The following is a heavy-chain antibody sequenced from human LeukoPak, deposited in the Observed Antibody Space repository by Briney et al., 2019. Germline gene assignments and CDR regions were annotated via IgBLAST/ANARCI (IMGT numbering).Heavy chain of an antibody. Sequence: VSAISRSGGSTYYADSVKGRFTISRDNSKNTLYLQMNSLRAEDTAVYYCARSAAGTADYWGQGTLVTVSS. J-gene: IGHJ4*02. D-gene: IGHD6-13*01. V-gene: IGHV3-23*01. CDR2: ISRSGGST. CDR3: ARSAAGTADY.